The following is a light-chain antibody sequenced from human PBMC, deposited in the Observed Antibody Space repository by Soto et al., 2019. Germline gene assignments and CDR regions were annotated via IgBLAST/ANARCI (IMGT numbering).Light chain of an antibody. J-gene: IGLJ1*01. V-gene: IGLV2-23*01. CDR3: CSYAGSSPLYV. CDR2: EGN. Sequence: QSVLTQPASVSGSPGQSITIPCTASSSHIGSSNLVSWYQHHSGKAPELIIYEGNKRPSGVSNRFSGSKSGKTASLTISGLQAEDEGTYYCCSYAGSSPLYVFGTGTKVTVL. CDR1: SSHIGSSNL.